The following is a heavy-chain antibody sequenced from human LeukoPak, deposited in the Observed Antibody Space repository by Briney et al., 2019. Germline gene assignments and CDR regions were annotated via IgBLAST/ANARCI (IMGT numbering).Heavy chain of an antibody. D-gene: IGHD6-13*01. CDR2: IVPIFGTT. CDR1: GDTFTNYA. Sequence: SVKVSFTVSGDTFTNYAFSWVRQAPGQGLEWMGSIVPIFGTTDLPRKFQGRGTITADTSTTTAYMELTSLKSEDTALYYCAAYSTSPNLDYWGEATLVTVSS. CDR3: AAYSTSPNLDY. V-gene: IGHV1-69*06. J-gene: IGHJ4*02.